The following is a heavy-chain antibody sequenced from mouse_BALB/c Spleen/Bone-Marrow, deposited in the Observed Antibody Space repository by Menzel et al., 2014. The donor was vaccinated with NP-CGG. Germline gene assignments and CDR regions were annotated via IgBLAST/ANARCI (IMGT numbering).Heavy chain of an antibody. CDR1: GFSLTGYG. D-gene: IGHD2-4*01. Sequence: VKLVESGPGLVAPSQSLSITCTVSGFSLTGYGVSWVRQPPGKGLEWLGMIWGDGSTDYNSALKSRLSINKDNSKSQVFLKMNSLQTDDTARYYCARDSFLITRALDYWGQGTSVTVSS. CDR3: ARDSFLITRALDY. V-gene: IGHV2-6-7*01. CDR2: IWGDGST. J-gene: IGHJ4*01.